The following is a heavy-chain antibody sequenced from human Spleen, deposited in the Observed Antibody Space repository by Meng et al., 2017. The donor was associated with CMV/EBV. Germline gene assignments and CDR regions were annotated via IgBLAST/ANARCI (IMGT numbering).Heavy chain of an antibody. V-gene: IGHV3-74*01. CDR2: INSDGSST. CDR3: AREMVRAYSVDY. D-gene: IGHD3-10*01. J-gene: IGHJ4*02. CDR1: GFTFSSYW. Sequence: GGSLRLSCAASGFTFSSYWMHWVRQAPGKGLVWVSRINSDGSSTSYADSVKGRFTISRDNAKNTLYLQMNSLRVEDTAVYYCAREMVRAYSVDYWGQGTLVTVSS.